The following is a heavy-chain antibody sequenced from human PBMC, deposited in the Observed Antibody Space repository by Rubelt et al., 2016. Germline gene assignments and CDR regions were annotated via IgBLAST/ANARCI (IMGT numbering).Heavy chain of an antibody. Sequence: QVHLQESGPGVVKPSETLSLTCTVSGGSISSSNNWYWGWIRQPPGKGLEWIGTMYHSGSTYYNPSLTRRVTISVDTSKKNFSLKRTSVTAADTAVYYCARGGLRVGRAQHFWSHGTLVTVSS. CDR2: MYHSGST. CDR1: GGSISSSNNWY. V-gene: IGHV4-39*07. D-gene: IGHD2/OR15-2a*01. CDR3: ARGGLRVGRAQHF. J-gene: IGHJ4*01.